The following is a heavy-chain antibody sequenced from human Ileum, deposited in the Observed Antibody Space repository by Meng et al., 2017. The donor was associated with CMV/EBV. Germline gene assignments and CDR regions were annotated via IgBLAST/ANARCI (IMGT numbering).Heavy chain of an antibody. CDR3: GRGDADHQET. Sequence: LPCGGSGGCINNYFWSYLRLPPGKGLEWLSEINFNGGPYYNPALKNRVTMSLDTSKNRFTLQLNSVTAADTAVYYCGRGDADHQETWGQGLLVTVSS. V-gene: IGHV4-34*01. D-gene: IGHD2-2*01. J-gene: IGHJ5*02. CDR1: GGCINNYF. CDR2: INFNGGP.